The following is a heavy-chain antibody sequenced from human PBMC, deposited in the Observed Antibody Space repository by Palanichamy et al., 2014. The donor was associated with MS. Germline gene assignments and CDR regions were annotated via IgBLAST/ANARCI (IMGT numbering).Heavy chain of an antibody. CDR2: IWYDGSNT. CDR3: TRDIRSSYFDF. V-gene: IGHV3-33*01. CDR1: GFTFKNYG. J-gene: IGHJ4*02. D-gene: IGHD1-26*01. Sequence: QAQLVESGGGVVQSGRSLRLSCAASGFTFKNYGMHWVRQAPGKGLEWVAVIWYDGSNTYYTDSVKGRFTISRDNSKNTLYLQMNSLRAEDTAVYYCTRDIRSSYFDFWGQGNMVTVSS.